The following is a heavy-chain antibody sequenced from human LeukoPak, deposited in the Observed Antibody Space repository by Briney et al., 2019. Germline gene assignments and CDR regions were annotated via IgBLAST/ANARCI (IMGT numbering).Heavy chain of an antibody. V-gene: IGHV5-51*01. CDR2: IYPGDSDT. J-gene: IGHJ4*02. D-gene: IGHD5-18*01. CDR3: ARRRGYSYGTNFDY. Sequence: GESLKISCQGSGSRFTSDWIAWVRQLPGKGLEWMGIIYPGDSDTRYSPSFQGQVTISADKSISTAYLQWSSLKASDTAMYYCARRRGYSYGTNFDYWGQGTLVTVSS. CDR1: GSRFTSDW.